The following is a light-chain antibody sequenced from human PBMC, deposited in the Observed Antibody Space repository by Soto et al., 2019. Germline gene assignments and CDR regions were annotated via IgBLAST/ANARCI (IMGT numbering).Light chain of an antibody. CDR3: CSYAGRYIYV. Sequence: QSALTQPRSVSGSPGQSVTISCTGTSNDVGGYNYVSWYQQYPGKAPKLMIYDVTKRPSGVPDRFSGSRSGNTASLTISGLQADDEADYYCCSYAGRYIYVFGTGTKLTVL. CDR2: DVT. CDR1: SNDVGGYNY. V-gene: IGLV2-11*01. J-gene: IGLJ1*01.